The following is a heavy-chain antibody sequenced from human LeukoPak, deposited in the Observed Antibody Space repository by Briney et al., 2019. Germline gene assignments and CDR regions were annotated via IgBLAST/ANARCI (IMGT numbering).Heavy chain of an antibody. CDR3: ARHSSGWHFDS. CDR1: GVSVSNHY. D-gene: IGHD6-19*01. CDR2: FYYSGGT. V-gene: IGHV4-59*02. J-gene: IGHJ4*02. Sequence: SETLSLTXTVSGVSVSNHYWSWIRQPPGKGLEWIGWFYYSGGTYFNPSLGSRVTISADTSRNHPSLNLRYLSAADTAVYYCARHSSGWHFDSWGQGALVTVSS.